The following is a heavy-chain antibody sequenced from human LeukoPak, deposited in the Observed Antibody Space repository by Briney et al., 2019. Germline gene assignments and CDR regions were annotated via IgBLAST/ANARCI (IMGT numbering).Heavy chain of an antibody. V-gene: IGHV3-23*01. CDR1: GFPFSTCP. CDR2: LSGDGSDT. J-gene: IGHJ4*02. Sequence: GGSLRLSCQASGFPFSTCPMSWVRQAPEKGLEWVSTLSGDGSDTYYADSVKGRFTISRDTSKNTLFLQMNSLRADDTAIYYCTKGGHGDYWGQGTMVTVSS. D-gene: IGHD2-21*02. CDR3: TKGGHGDY.